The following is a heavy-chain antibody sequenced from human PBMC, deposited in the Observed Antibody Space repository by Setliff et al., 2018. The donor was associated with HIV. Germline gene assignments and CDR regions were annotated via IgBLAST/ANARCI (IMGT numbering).Heavy chain of an antibody. J-gene: IGHJ4*02. CDR1: GGTFSNYG. Sequence: SVKVSCKASGGTFSNYGISWVRQAPGQGLEWMGGVMPPFGTANYAQKFRGRVTVTTDGSSSSVYLHLSSMRSEDTAVYYCARGSGYCKNGNCYIGVHKNPDKYYFDYWGQGTLVTVPS. CDR3: ARGSGYCKNGNCYIGVHKNPDKYYFDY. CDR2: VMPPFGTA. D-gene: IGHD2-8*01. V-gene: IGHV1-69*05.